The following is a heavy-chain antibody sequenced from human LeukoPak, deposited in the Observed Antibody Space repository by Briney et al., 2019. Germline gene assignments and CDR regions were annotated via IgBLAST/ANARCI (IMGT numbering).Heavy chain of an antibody. J-gene: IGHJ4*02. D-gene: IGHD4-17*01. V-gene: IGHV1-8*01. CDR2: MNPNSGNT. CDR3: ARGIGSTTVPTLEYYFDY. CDR1: GYTFTSYE. Sequence: GASVKVSCKASGYTFTSYEINWGRQATGQGLEWRGWMNPNSGNTGYAQKFQGRVTMTRNTSISTAYMALSSLRSEDTAVYYCARGIGSTTVPTLEYYFDYWGQGTLVTVSS.